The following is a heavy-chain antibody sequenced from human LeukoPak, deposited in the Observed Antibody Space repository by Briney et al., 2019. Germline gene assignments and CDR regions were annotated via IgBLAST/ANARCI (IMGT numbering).Heavy chain of an antibody. CDR2: INGDGSNT. D-gene: IGHD3-10*01. CDR3: ARGGSVFAYFFDY. CDR1: GFTFSSHW. J-gene: IGHJ4*02. Sequence: PGGSLRLSCAASGFTFSSHWMHWVRQAPGKGLVWVSRINGDGSNTTYADSVKGRFTISRDSSTNTLYLQLSSLRAEDTAIYYCARGGSVFAYFFDYWGQGTLVTVSS. V-gene: IGHV3-74*03.